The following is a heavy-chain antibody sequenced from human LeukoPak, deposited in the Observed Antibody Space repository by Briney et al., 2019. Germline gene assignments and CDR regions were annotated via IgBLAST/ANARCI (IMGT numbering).Heavy chain of an antibody. CDR3: ARGAQPLAFDY. J-gene: IGHJ4*02. CDR2: IYYSGST. Sequence: PSETLSLTCTVSGGSISSGGYYWSWIRQHPGKGLEWIGYIYYSGSTYYNPSLKSRVTISVDASKNQFSLKLSSVTAADTAVYYCARGAQPLAFDYWGQGTLVTVSS. V-gene: IGHV4-31*03. D-gene: IGHD2-15*01. CDR1: GGSISSGGYY.